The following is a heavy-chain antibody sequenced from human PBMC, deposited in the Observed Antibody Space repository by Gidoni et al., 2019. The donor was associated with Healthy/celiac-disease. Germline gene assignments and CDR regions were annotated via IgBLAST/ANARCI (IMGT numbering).Heavy chain of an antibody. CDR1: GYSFTSYW. V-gene: IGHV5-10-1*01. Sequence: EVQLVQSGAEVTKPGESLRISCKGSGYSFTSYWISWVRQMPGKGLEWMGRIDPSDSYTNYSPSFQGHVTISADKSISTAYLQWSSLKASDTAMYYCARRYYGSGSYYNGNYFDYWGQGTLVTVSS. J-gene: IGHJ4*02. CDR3: ARRYYGSGSYYNGNYFDY. D-gene: IGHD3-10*01. CDR2: IDPSDSYT.